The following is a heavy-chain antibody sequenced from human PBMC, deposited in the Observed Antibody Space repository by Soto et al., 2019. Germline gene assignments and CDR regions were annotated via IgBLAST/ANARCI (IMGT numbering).Heavy chain of an antibody. V-gene: IGHV3-33*01. Sequence: GGSLRLSCAASGFTFSSYGMHWVRQAPGKGLEWVAVIWYDGSNKYYADSVKGRFTISRDNSKNTLYLQMNSLRAEDTAVYYCARVGSPRIRFLEWFTDYWGQGTLVTVSS. CDR1: GFTFSSYG. CDR3: ARVGSPRIRFLEWFTDY. D-gene: IGHD3-3*01. J-gene: IGHJ4*02. CDR2: IWYDGSNK.